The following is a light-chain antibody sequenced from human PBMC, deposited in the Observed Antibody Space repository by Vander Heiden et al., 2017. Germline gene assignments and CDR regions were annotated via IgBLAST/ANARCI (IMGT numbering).Light chain of an antibody. CDR1: SLRSNY. J-gene: IGLJ2*01. Sequence: SSELTQDPAVSVALGPAVRITRQGDSLRSNYASWYQQKPGQAPVLVIYGKNNRPSGIPDRFSGSSSGNTASLTITGAQAEDEADYYCNSRDSSGNHLVFGGGTKLTVL. CDR2: GKN. V-gene: IGLV3-19*01. CDR3: NSRDSSGNHLV.